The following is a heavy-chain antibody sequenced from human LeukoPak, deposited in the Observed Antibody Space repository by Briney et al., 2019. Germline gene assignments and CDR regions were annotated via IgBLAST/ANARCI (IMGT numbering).Heavy chain of an antibody. CDR3: ATQVDIVVVPAAILGSWFDP. CDR2: IYYSGST. J-gene: IGHJ5*02. Sequence: PSETLSLTCTVSGGSISSSSYYWGWIRRPPGKGLEWIGSIYYSGSTYYNPSLKSRVTISVDTSKNQFSLKLSSVTAADTAVYYCATQVDIVVVPAAILGSWFDPWGQGTLVTVSS. V-gene: IGHV4-39*01. D-gene: IGHD2-2*02. CDR1: GGSISSSSYY.